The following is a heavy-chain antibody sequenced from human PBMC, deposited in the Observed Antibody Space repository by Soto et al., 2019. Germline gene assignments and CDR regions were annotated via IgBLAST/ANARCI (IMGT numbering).Heavy chain of an antibody. V-gene: IGHV3-7*01. Sequence: EVQVVESGGGLVQPGGSLTLSCSVSGFTFSNYWMNWVRQAPGKGLEWVSNIKPDGTVKHYVDSVKGRFTISRDNAEKMMYLHLNSLRAEDTAVYYCSRENFEDWGQGTLVTVSS. CDR3: SRENFED. CDR2: IKPDGTVK. CDR1: GFTFSNYW. J-gene: IGHJ4*02.